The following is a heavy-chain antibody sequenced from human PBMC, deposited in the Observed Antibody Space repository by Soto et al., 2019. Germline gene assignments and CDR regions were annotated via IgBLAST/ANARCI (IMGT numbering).Heavy chain of an antibody. Sequence: RASVKVSCKASGYTFTSYGISWVRQAPGQGLEWMGWISAYNGNTNYAQKLQDRVTMTTDTSTSTAYMELRSLRSDDTAVYYCARDLGSGSYGAEYFQHWGQGTLVTVSS. J-gene: IGHJ1*01. CDR2: ISAYNGNT. CDR1: GYTFTSYG. D-gene: IGHD1-26*01. CDR3: ARDLGSGSYGAEYFQH. V-gene: IGHV1-18*01.